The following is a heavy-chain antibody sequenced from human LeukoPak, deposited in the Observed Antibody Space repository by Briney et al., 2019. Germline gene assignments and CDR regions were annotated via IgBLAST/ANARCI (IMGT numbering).Heavy chain of an antibody. V-gene: IGHV4-4*07. Sequence: KPSETLSLTCTASGGSISSYYWSWIRQPAGKGLEWIGRIYTSGSTNYNPSLKSRVTISVDKSKNQFSLKLSSVTAADTAVYYCARDGSSGWYGAIDYWGQGALVTVSS. CDR3: ARDGSSGWYGAIDY. J-gene: IGHJ4*02. CDR1: GGSISSYY. CDR2: IYTSGST. D-gene: IGHD6-19*01.